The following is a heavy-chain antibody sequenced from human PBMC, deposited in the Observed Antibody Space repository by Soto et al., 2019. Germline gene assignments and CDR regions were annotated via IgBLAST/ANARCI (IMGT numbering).Heavy chain of an antibody. CDR2: ISSSSSTI. Sequence: EVQLLESGGGLVQPGGSLRLSCAASGFTFSSYSMNWVRQAPGKGLEWVSYISSSSSTIYYADSVKGRFTISRDNAKNSLYLHMNSLRAEDTAVYYCARLRGYYGSATYYFDYWGQGTLVTVSS. J-gene: IGHJ4*02. V-gene: IGHV3-48*01. CDR1: GFTFSSYS. D-gene: IGHD3-10*01. CDR3: ARLRGYYGSATYYFDY.